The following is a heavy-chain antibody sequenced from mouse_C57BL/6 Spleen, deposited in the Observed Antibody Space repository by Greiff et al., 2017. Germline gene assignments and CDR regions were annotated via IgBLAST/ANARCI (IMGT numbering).Heavy chain of an antibody. D-gene: IGHD2-4*01. CDR2: IYPGSGST. Sequence: QVQLQQSGAELVKPGASVKMSCKASGYTFTSYWITWVKQRPGQGLEWIGDIYPGSGSTNYNEKFKSKATLTVDTSSSTAYMQLSSLTCENSAVYYCASGGYYDERAMDYWGQGTSVTVSS. V-gene: IGHV1-55*01. CDR1: GYTFTSYW. J-gene: IGHJ4*01. CDR3: ASGGYYDERAMDY.